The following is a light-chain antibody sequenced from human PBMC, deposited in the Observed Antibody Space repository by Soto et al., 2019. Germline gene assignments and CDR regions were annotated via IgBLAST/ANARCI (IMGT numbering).Light chain of an antibody. V-gene: IGKV3-15*01. J-gene: IGKJ5*01. CDR1: QSVSSN. CDR3: QQYNNWPPIT. CDR2: GAS. Sequence: MVMTQSPATLSFSRVERSTLSCRASQSVSSNLAWYQQKPGQAPRLLIYGASTRATGIPARFSGSGSGTEFTLTISSLQSEDFAVYYCQQYNNWPPITFGQGTRLEIK.